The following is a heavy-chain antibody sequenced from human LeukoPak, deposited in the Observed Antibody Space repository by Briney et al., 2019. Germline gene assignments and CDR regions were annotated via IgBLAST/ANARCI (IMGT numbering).Heavy chain of an antibody. Sequence: SETLSLTCAVYGGSFSGYYWSWIRQPPGKGLEWIGYIYYSGSTYYNPSLKSRVTISVDTSKNQFSLKLSSVTAADTAVYYCARGCDFWSGYPTPHYFDYWGQGTLVTVSS. J-gene: IGHJ4*02. D-gene: IGHD3-3*01. V-gene: IGHV4-34*09. CDR2: IYYSGST. CDR3: ARGCDFWSGYPTPHYFDY. CDR1: GGSFSGYY.